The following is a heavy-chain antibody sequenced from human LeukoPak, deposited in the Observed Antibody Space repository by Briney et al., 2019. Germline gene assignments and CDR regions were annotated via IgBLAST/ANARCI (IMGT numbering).Heavy chain of an antibody. CDR1: GDSISGYY. Sequence: SETLSLTCTVSGDSISGYYWSWIRQPPGKGLEWIGNVHYSGSTTYHPSLQSRVTISVDTSKKQFSLKLRSVTAADSAVYYCARHSSLQGYYFDYWGRGALVTVSS. D-gene: IGHD6-6*01. J-gene: IGHJ4*02. CDR3: ARHSSLQGYYFDY. V-gene: IGHV4-59*08. CDR2: VHYSGST.